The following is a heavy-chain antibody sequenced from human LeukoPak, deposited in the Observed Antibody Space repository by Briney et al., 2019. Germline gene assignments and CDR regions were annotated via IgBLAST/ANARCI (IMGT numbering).Heavy chain of an antibody. V-gene: IGHV4-34*01. CDR2: INHRRST. Sequence: SETLSLTCAVYGGSFSGYYWSWIRQPPGKGLEWIGEINHRRSTNYNPSLKSRVTISVDTSKNQFSLKLSSVTAADTAVYYCARRKGPIAARPGQGTPPSSYYMDVWGKGTTVTVSS. CDR3: ARRKGPIAARPGQGTPPSSYYMDV. CDR1: GGSFSGYY. J-gene: IGHJ6*03. D-gene: IGHD6-6*01.